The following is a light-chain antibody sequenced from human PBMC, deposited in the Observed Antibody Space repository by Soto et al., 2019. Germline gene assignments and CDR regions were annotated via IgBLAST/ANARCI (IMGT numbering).Light chain of an antibody. CDR1: QSISSW. Sequence: DIQMTQSPSTLSASGGDRVTITCRASQSISSWLAGYQQKPGKAPNLLIYDAAGLESGVPSRFSGSGSGTDFTLTISSLQPEDVATYYCQKYNNAPLTFGGGTKV. CDR2: DAA. J-gene: IGKJ4*01. V-gene: IGKV1-5*01. CDR3: QKYNNAPLT.